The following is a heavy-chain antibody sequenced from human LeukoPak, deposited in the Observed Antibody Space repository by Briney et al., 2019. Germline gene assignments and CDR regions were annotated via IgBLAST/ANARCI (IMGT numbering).Heavy chain of an antibody. CDR3: ARGVSGGIDY. Sequence: ASVKVSCKASGYTFSSSYIHWVRQAPGQGLEWMGIINPSGGTTIYAQRFQGRVTMTRDTSTSTVYMELSSLKYEDTAVYYCARGVSGGIDYWGQGTLVTVSS. CDR2: INPSGGTT. D-gene: IGHD2-15*01. V-gene: IGHV1-46*01. CDR1: GYTFSSSY. J-gene: IGHJ4*02.